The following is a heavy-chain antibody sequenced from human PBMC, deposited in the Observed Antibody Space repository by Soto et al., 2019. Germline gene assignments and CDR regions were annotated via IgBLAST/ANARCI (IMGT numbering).Heavy chain of an antibody. J-gene: IGHJ4*02. CDR3: ARGLISGSHYSGGWYYFDS. Sequence: SETLSLTCAVYGGSFSGYYWSWIRQPPGKGLEWIGEINHSGSTNYNPSLKSRVTISVDTSKNQFSLKLSSVTAADTAVYYCARGLISGSHYSGGWYYFDSWGQGTQVTVSS. CDR2: INHSGST. V-gene: IGHV4-34*01. D-gene: IGHD1-26*01. CDR1: GGSFSGYY.